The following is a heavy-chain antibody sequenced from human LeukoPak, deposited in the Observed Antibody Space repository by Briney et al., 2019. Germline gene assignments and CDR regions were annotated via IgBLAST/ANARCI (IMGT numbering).Heavy chain of an antibody. CDR3: AVAAAVDY. CDR2: INHSGST. V-gene: IGHV4-34*01. Sequence: PSETLSLTCAVYGGSFSGYYWSWIRQPPGKGLEWIGEINHSGSTNYNPSLKSRVTISVDTSKNQFSLKLSSVTAADTAVYYCAVAAAVDYWGQGTLVTVSS. CDR1: GGSFSGYY. J-gene: IGHJ4*02. D-gene: IGHD6-13*01.